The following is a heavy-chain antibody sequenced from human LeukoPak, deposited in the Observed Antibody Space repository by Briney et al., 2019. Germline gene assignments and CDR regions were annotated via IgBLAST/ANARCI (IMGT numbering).Heavy chain of an antibody. CDR1: GFPFSTYV. CDR3: ANQDYVGN. Sequence: GGSLRLSCAASGFPFSTYVMSWVRQAPGKGLEWVSAISGSGGSTYYADSVRGRFTISRDNSKNTLYLQMKSLRAEDTAIYYCANQDYVGNWGPGTLVTVSS. D-gene: IGHD3-10*02. CDR2: ISGSGGST. V-gene: IGHV3-23*01. J-gene: IGHJ4*02.